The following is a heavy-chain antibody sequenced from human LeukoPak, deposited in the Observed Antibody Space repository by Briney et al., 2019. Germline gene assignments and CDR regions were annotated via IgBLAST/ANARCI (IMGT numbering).Heavy chain of an antibody. D-gene: IGHD6-6*01. CDR2: ISHTGTT. V-gene: IGHV4-38-2*02. Sequence: SETLSLTCIVSGYSITSGYYWGWFRQPPGKGLEWIASISHTGTTYYNPSLKSRVTISVDTSKNQFSLKLSSVTAADTAVYYCARGRPYGAALDYWGQGTLVTVSS. J-gene: IGHJ4*02. CDR1: GYSITSGYY. CDR3: ARGRPYGAALDY.